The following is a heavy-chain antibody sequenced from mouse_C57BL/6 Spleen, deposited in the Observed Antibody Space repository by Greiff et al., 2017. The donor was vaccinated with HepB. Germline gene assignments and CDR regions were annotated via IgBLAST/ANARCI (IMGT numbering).Heavy chain of an antibody. J-gene: IGHJ3*01. CDR2: IHPNSGST. Sequence: QVQLQQPGAELVKPGASVKLSCKASGYTFTSYWMHWVKQRPGQGLEWIGMIHPNSGSTNYNEKFKSKATLTVDKSSSTAYMQLSSLTSEDSAVYYCARSDYSNYPFAYWGQGTLVTVFA. V-gene: IGHV1-64*01. CDR3: ARSDYSNYPFAY. CDR1: GYTFTSYW. D-gene: IGHD2-5*01.